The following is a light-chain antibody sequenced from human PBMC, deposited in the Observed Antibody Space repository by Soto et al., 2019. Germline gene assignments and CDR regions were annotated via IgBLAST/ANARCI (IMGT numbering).Light chain of an antibody. CDR2: EAS. Sequence: DIQMTQSPSTLSASIGDRVTITCRASQNINDWLAWYQQKPGKAPILLIYEASSLQTGVPSRFSGSGFGTEVTLTISSLQPDDLASYYCQHYDHYPITFGQGTRLDIK. J-gene: IGKJ5*01. CDR1: QNINDW. V-gene: IGKV1-5*03. CDR3: QHYDHYPIT.